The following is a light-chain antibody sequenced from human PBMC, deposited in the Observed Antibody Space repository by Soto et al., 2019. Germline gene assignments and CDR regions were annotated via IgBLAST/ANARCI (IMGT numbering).Light chain of an antibody. CDR1: QNINNY. J-gene: IGKJ5*01. CDR2: DAS. Sequence: DIQMTQSPSSLSASVGDRVTITCQASQNINNYLNWYQQKPGRAPKLLIYDASNLEAGVPSRFRGSGSGTDFTFAISRLQPEDIATYYCQQYEDLPTFGQGTRLEIK. V-gene: IGKV1-33*01. CDR3: QQYEDLPT.